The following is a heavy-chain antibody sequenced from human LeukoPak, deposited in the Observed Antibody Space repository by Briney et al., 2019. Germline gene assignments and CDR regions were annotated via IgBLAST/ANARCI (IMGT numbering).Heavy chain of an antibody. J-gene: IGHJ4*02. V-gene: IGHV4-59*01. CDR3: ARGPRYLDTSGYYDY. D-gene: IGHD3-22*01. Sequence: SETLSLTCAVYGGSFRGYYWSWIRQPPGKGLEWIGYISYSGTTNYNPSLESRVAISVDTSKNHFSLRLRSVTAADTAVYYCARGPRYLDTSGYYDYWGRGTLVTVSS. CDR2: ISYSGTT. CDR1: GGSFRGYY.